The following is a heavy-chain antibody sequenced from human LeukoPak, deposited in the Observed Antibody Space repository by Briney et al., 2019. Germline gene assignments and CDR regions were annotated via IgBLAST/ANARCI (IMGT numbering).Heavy chain of an antibody. J-gene: IGHJ4*02. CDR2: ISWNSGSI. CDR3: ATQPHFYGSGGSCSTY. CDR1: GFTFDDYA. D-gene: IGHD2-15*01. V-gene: IGHV3-9*01. Sequence: GRSLRLSCAASGFTFDDYAMHWVRQAPGKGLEWVSGISWNSGSIGYADSVKGRFTISRDNAKNSLYLQMNSLRAEDTALYYCATQPHFYGSGGSCSTYWGRGTLVTVSS.